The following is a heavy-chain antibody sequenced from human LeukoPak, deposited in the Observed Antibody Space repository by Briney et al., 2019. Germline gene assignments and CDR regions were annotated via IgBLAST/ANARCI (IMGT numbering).Heavy chain of an antibody. CDR1: GFTFSSYS. J-gene: IGHJ3*02. CDR3: ARAGITIFGVGSRGAFDI. CDR2: ICSSSSYI. D-gene: IGHD3-3*01. Sequence: GGSLRLSCAASGFTFSSYSMNWVRQAPGKGLEWVSSICSSSSYIYYADSVKGRFTISRDNAKNSLYLQMNSLRAEDTAVYYCARAGITIFGVGSRGAFDIWGQGTMVTVSS. V-gene: IGHV3-21*01.